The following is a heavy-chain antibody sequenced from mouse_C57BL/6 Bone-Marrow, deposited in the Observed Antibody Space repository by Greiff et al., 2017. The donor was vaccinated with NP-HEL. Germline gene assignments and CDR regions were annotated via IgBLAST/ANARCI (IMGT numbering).Heavy chain of an antibody. V-gene: IGHV5-4*01. J-gene: IGHJ2*01. CDR3: ARERGLGRAEDYFDY. D-gene: IGHD4-1*01. Sequence: EVQLVESGGGLVKPGGSLKLSCAASGFTFSSYAMSWVRQTPEKRLEWVATISDGGSYTYYPDNVKGRFTISRDNAKNNLYLQMSHLKSEDTAMYYCARERGLGRAEDYFDYWGQGTTLTVSS. CDR1: GFTFSSYA. CDR2: ISDGGSYT.